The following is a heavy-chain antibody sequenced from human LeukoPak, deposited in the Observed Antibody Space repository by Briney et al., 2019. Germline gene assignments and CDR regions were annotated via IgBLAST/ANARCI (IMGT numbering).Heavy chain of an antibody. D-gene: IGHD3-10*01. CDR2: IYYSGST. CDR1: GGSISSGGYS. CDR3: ARTSPITMVSVYFFDY. J-gene: IGHJ4*03. V-gene: IGHV4-31*11. Sequence: SQTLSLTCAVSGGSISSGGYSWSWIRQPPGKGLEWIGYIYYSGSTYYHPSLKSRVTISVDTSKNQFSLKLSSVTAADTAVYYCARTSPITMVSVYFFDYWGQGTRLTVST.